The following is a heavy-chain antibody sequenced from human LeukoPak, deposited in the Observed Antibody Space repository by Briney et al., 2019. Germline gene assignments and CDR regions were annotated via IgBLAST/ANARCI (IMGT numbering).Heavy chain of an antibody. D-gene: IGHD1-14*01. CDR1: GYSFSTNW. Sequence: GESLKISCRASGYSFSTNWIGWVRQMPGKGLEWMGVIYPGDSDTRYSPSFQGQVTISVDKSIRTAYLQWSSLKASDTAMYYCATSREPAGGDYWGQGTLVTVSS. J-gene: IGHJ4*02. CDR3: ATSREPAGGDY. CDR2: IYPGDSDT. V-gene: IGHV5-51*01.